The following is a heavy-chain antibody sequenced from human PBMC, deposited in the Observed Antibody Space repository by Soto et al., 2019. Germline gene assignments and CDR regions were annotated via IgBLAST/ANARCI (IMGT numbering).Heavy chain of an antibody. V-gene: IGHV4-59*01. CDR1: GGSISSYY. Sequence: PSETLSLTCTVSGGSISSYYWSWIRQPPGKGLEWIGYIYYSGITNYNPSLKSRVTKTVDTSKNQFSLKLSSVTAADTAVYYCARWPDLDYWGQGTLVTVSS. D-gene: IGHD5-12*01. CDR2: IYYSGIT. CDR3: ARWPDLDY. J-gene: IGHJ4*02.